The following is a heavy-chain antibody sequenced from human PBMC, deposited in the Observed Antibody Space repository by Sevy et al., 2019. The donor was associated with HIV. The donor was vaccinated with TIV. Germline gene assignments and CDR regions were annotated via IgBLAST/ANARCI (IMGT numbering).Heavy chain of an antibody. CDR2: ISYEGTET. CDR3: ARAGGYSIKWYPLY. Sequence: GGSLRLSCAASGFSFSSHAMHWVRQAPGKGLEWVAVISYEGTETFYAASVEGRFTISRDNAKSMLSLQINSLRPEDTAVYSCARAGGYSIKWYPLYWGHGTLVTVSS. CDR1: GFSFSSHA. D-gene: IGHD6-13*01. J-gene: IGHJ4*01. V-gene: IGHV3-30-3*01.